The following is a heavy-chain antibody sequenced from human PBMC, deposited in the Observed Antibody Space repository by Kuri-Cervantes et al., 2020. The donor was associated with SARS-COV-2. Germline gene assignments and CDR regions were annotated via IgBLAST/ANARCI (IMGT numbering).Heavy chain of an antibody. V-gene: IGHV3-13*04. Sequence: LSLTCAASGFTFSSYWMAWVRQATGKGLEWVSAIGTAGDTYYPGSVKGRFTISRENAKNSLYLQMNSLRAGDTAVYYCARGYYDSSGYPLGWYFDLWGRGTLVTVSS. CDR1: GFTFSSYW. CDR3: ARGYYDSSGYPLGWYFDL. D-gene: IGHD3-22*01. J-gene: IGHJ2*01. CDR2: IGTAGDT.